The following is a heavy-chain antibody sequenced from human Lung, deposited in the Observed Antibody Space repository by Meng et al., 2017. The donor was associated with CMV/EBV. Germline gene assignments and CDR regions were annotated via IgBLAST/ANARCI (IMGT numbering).Heavy chain of an antibody. CDR2: IYPADSDT. CDR1: GYSFTSYW. V-gene: IGHV5-51*01. CDR3: ARFEGRLGDS. D-gene: IGHD3-9*01. Sequence: XVSWKGSGYSFTSYWIGWVRQMPGKGLEWMGIIYPADSDTRYSPSFQGQVTISADKSISTAYLQWSSLKASDTAMYYCARFEGRLGDSWGHGTLVTVSS. J-gene: IGHJ5*01.